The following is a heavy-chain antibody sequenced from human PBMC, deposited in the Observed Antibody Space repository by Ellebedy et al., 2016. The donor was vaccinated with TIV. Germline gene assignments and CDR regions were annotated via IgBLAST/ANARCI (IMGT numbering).Heavy chain of an antibody. J-gene: IGHJ5*02. D-gene: IGHD6-19*01. CDR2: NYYSGST. Sequence: GSLRLXXTVSGGSISSYYWSWIRQPPGKGLEWIGYNYYSGSTNYNPSLKSRVTISVDTSKNQFSLKLSSVTAADTAVYYCARGGTVAGTEWFDPWGQGTLVTVSS. CDR1: GGSISSYY. V-gene: IGHV4-59*01. CDR3: ARGGTVAGTEWFDP.